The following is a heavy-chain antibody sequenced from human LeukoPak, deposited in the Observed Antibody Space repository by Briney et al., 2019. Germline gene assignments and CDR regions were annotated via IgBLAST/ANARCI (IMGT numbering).Heavy chain of an antibody. CDR3: ARGNYVRLHWFDP. CDR2: INPNSGGT. D-gene: IGHD3-10*02. CDR1: GYTFTSYY. V-gene: IGHV1-2*02. J-gene: IGHJ5*02. Sequence: ASVKVSCKASGYTFTSYYMHWVRQAPGQGLEWMGWINPNSGGTNYAQKFQGRVTMTRDTSISTAYMELSRLRSDDTAVYYCARGNYVRLHWFDPWGQGTLVTVSS.